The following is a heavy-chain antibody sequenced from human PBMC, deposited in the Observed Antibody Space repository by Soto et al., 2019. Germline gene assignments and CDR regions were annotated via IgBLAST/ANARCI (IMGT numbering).Heavy chain of an antibody. CDR2: INQSGST. Sequence: SEPRSLTCAVYGGSFSGYCWSWIRQPPGKGLEWIGEINQSGSTNYNPSLKRRVTISVYTSKNQFSLKLSSVTAADTAVYYCARVKTFCSGYFPFDNLGQGTMVTVSA. CDR3: ARVKTFCSGYFPFDN. D-gene: IGHD3-3*01. CDR1: GGSFSGYC. J-gene: IGHJ4*02. V-gene: IGHV4-34*01.